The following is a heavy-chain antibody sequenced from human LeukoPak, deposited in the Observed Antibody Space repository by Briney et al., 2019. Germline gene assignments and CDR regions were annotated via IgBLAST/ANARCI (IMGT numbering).Heavy chain of an antibody. J-gene: IGHJ4*02. CDR3: VADPINFDY. CDR1: GGTIISTSYC. V-gene: IGHV4-39*07. CDR2: IYSSGTT. Sequence: PSETLSLTCSVSGGTIISTSYCWVWIRQPPGKGLEWIGSIYSSGTTIYNASIESRVTILVDTSKNQFSLHLSSVTAADTAVYYCVADPINFDYWGQGMLVTVSS.